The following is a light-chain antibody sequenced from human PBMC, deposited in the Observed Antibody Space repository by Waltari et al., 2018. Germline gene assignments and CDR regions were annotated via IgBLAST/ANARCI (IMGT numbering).Light chain of an antibody. CDR1: SSDVGNYKR. Sequence: QSALTQPASVSGSPGQSITISCTGTSSDVGNYKRVSWYQQHPGKAPKLMIYAVSKRPSGVSVRFSGSKSGDMASLTISGLQPEDEAEYFCSSYAGSSKGVFGGGTKVTAL. V-gene: IGLV2-23*02. CDR2: AVS. CDR3: SSYAGSSKGV. J-gene: IGLJ2*01.